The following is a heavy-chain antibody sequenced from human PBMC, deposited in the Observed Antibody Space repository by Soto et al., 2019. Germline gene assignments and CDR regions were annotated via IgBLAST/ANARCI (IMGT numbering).Heavy chain of an antibody. V-gene: IGHV3-30-3*01. Sequence: GGSLRLSCAASGFTFSSYAMHWVRQAPGKGLEWVAVISYGGSNKYYADSVKGRFTISRDNSKNTLYLQMNSLRAEDTAVYYCAREPTYYDFWSGYLGHTPYGMDVWGQGTTVTVSS. CDR1: GFTFSSYA. D-gene: IGHD3-3*01. CDR3: AREPTYYDFWSGYLGHTPYGMDV. J-gene: IGHJ6*02. CDR2: ISYGGSNK.